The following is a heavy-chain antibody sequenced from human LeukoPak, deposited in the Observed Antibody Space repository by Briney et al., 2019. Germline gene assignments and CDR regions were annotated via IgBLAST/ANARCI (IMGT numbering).Heavy chain of an antibody. V-gene: IGHV4-31*03. CDR1: GGSISSGGYY. Sequence: PSQTLSLTCTVSGGSISSGGYYWSWIRQHPGKGLEWIGYIYYSGSTCYNPSLKSRVTISVDTSKNQFSLKLSSVTAADTAVYYCARVPGVDLADYYFDYWGQGTLVTVSS. D-gene: IGHD2-2*01. CDR2: IYYSGST. CDR3: ARVPGVDLADYYFDY. J-gene: IGHJ4*02.